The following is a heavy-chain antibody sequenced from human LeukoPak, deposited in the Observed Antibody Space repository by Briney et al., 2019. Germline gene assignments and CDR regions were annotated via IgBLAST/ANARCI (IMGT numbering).Heavy chain of an antibody. D-gene: IGHD6-19*01. V-gene: IGHV4-59*01. CDR1: GFTFSNYN. CDR2: IYYSGST. Sequence: LKLSCAASGFTFSNYNFYWVRQPPGKGLEWIGYIYYSGSTNYNPSLKSRVTISVDTSKNQFSLKLSSVTAADTAVYYCARESHSSGWYNWGQGTLVTVSS. J-gene: IGHJ4*02. CDR3: ARESHSSGWYN.